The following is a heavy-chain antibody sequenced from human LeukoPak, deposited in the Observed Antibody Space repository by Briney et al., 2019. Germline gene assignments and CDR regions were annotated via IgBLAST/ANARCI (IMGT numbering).Heavy chain of an antibody. Sequence: SQTLSLTCAISGDSVSSNSGAWNWIRQSPSRGLEWLGRTYYRSKWSNDYAVSVRSRITINADTSRNQFSLQLNSVTPEDTAVYYCARGGSGGCRLGPTCAFDPWGQGTLVTVSA. J-gene: IGHJ5*02. CDR1: GDSVSSNSGA. CDR2: TYYRSKWSN. CDR3: ARGGSGGCRLGPTCAFDP. D-gene: IGHD1-26*01. V-gene: IGHV6-1*01.